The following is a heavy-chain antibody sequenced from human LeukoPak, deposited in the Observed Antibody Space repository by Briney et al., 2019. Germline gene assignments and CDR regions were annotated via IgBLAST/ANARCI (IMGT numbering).Heavy chain of an antibody. CDR3: ARALYCSSTSCFYFDP. CDR1: GFTVSSNY. CDR2: IYSGGST. Sequence: GGSLRLSCAASGFTVSSNYMSWVRQAPGKGLKWVSVIYSGGSTYYADSVKGRFTIPRHNSKNTLYLQMNSLRAEDTAVYYCARALYCSSTSCFYFDPWGQGTLVTVSS. D-gene: IGHD2-2*01. V-gene: IGHV3-53*04. J-gene: IGHJ5*02.